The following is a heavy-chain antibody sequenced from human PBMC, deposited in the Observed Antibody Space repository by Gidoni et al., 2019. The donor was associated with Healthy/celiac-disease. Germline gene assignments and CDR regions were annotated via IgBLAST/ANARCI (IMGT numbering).Heavy chain of an antibody. CDR1: GGSFRGYY. CDR3: ARAPNAGYSSSWYPVQRRNWFDP. D-gene: IGHD6-13*01. CDR2: INHSGST. J-gene: IGHJ5*02. V-gene: IGHV4-34*01. Sequence: QVQLPQWGAGLLKPSETLSLTCAVYGGSFRGYYWSWIRQPPGKGLEWIGEINHSGSTNYNPALKSRVTISVDTSKNQFSLKLSSVTAADTAVYYCARAPNAGYSSSWYPVQRRNWFDPWGQGTLVTVSS.